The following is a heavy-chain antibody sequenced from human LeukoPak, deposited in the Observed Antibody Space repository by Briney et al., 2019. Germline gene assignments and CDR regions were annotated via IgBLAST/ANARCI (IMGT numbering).Heavy chain of an antibody. Sequence: PSETLSLTCTVSGYSINSGYFWGWVRQPPGKGPEWIGSIFHTGDVYYNPSLRSRVTVSVDTSRNQVSLKVTSVTAADTALYYCAKVVASTSIDSWGQGILVTVSS. D-gene: IGHD2-15*01. V-gene: IGHV4-38-2*02. CDR2: IFHTGDV. J-gene: IGHJ4*02. CDR3: AKVVASTSIDS. CDR1: GYSINSGYF.